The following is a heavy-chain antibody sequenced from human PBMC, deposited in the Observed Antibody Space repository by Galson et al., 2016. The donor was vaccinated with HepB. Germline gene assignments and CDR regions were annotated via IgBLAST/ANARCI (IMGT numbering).Heavy chain of an antibody. CDR1: GFTFSRYG. D-gene: IGHD3-16*01. V-gene: IGHV3-33*01. Sequence: SLRLSCAASGFTFSRYGMHWVRQAPGKGLEWVAVIWYGGSNKYYADSVRGRFTISRDNSKNTLYLQMNSLRVEDTAVYFCARDGAWGQGTLVTVSS. J-gene: IGHJ5*02. CDR3: ARDGA. CDR2: IWYGGSNK.